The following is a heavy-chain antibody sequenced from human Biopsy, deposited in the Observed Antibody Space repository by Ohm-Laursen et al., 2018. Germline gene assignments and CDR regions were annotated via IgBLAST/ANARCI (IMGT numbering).Heavy chain of an antibody. CDR3: ARHGSQGYCTGGSCVDY. CDR2: IHTSGSS. J-gene: IGHJ4*02. V-gene: IGHV4-4*07. Sequence: PSQTLSLTCSVSGGSLSNYYWSWIRQPAGKGLEWIGRIHTSGSSNKNPSLMSRVTISVDTSKNQFSLKLSSATAADTAVFYCARHGSQGYCTGGSCVDYWGQGALVTVSS. CDR1: GGSLSNYY. D-gene: IGHD2-15*01.